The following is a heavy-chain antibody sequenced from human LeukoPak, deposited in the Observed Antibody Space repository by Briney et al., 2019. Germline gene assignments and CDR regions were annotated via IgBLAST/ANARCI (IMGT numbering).Heavy chain of an antibody. Sequence: PGGSLRLSCAASGFIFSNYAMSWVRQAPGKGLEWVSGINWNGGSTGYGDPVKGRFTISRDNAKNSLYLQMNSLRAEDTALYYCARDSSSWYAGGCSYWGQGTLVTVSS. CDR1: GFIFSNYA. J-gene: IGHJ4*02. V-gene: IGHV3-20*04. D-gene: IGHD6-13*01. CDR3: ARDSSSWYAGGCSY. CDR2: INWNGGST.